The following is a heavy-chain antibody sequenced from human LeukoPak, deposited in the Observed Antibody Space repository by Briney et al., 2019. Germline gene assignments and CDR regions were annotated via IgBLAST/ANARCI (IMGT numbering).Heavy chain of an antibody. CDR2: INPNSGGT. D-gene: IGHD2-15*01. J-gene: IGHJ4*02. Sequence: GASVKVSCKASGYTFTGYYMHWVRQAPGQGLEWMGWINPNSGGTNHAQKFQGRVTMTRDTSISTAYMELSSLRSDDSALYYCAGEYCSGGTCRQGFDYWGQGTLVTVSS. CDR3: AGEYCSGGTCRQGFDY. CDR1: GYTFTGYY. V-gene: IGHV1-2*02.